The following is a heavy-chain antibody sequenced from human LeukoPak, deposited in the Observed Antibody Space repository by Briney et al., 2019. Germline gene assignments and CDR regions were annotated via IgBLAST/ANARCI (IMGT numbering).Heavy chain of an antibody. J-gene: IGHJ4*02. CDR3: ARVPSSGSRYGPRFDY. V-gene: IGHV4-38-2*02. Sequence: PSETLSLTCSVSGLSINIGYYWGWIRQPPGKGLEWIANIHYSGNTYSNPSLRSRLTISIDTSKNQFSLSLGSVTAADTAVYYCARVPSSGSRYGPRFDYWGQGTLVTVSS. D-gene: IGHD5-18*01. CDR2: IHYSGNT. CDR1: GLSINIGYY.